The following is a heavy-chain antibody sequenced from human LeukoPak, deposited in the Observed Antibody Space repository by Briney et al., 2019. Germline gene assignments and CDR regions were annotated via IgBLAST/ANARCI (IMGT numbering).Heavy chain of an antibody. V-gene: IGHV3-48*04. CDR2: ISSSSSTI. D-gene: IGHD5-12*01. CDR1: GFTFSSYS. J-gene: IGHJ4*02. CDR3: AKGGLGGYDFPRFDY. Sequence: PGGSLRLSCAASGFTFSSYSMNWVRQAPGKGLEWVSYISSSSSTIYYADSVKGRFTISRDNAKNSLYLQMNSLRAEDTAVYYCAKGGLGGYDFPRFDYWGQGTLVTVSS.